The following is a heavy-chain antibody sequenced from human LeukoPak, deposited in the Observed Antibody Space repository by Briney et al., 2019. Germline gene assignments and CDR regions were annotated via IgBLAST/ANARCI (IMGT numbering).Heavy chain of an antibody. J-gene: IGHJ3*02. Sequence: GGSLRLSCAASGFTVCSNYMSWVRQAPGKGLEWVSVIYSGGSTYYADSVKGRFTISRDNSKNTLYLQMNSLRAEDTAVYYCARDSVATNDAFDIWGQGTMVTVSS. D-gene: IGHD5-12*01. CDR1: GFTVCSNY. V-gene: IGHV3-53*01. CDR2: IYSGGST. CDR3: ARDSVATNDAFDI.